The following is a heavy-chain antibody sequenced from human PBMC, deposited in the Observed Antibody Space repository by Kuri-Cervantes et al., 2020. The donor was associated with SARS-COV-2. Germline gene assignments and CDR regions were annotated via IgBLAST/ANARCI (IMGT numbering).Heavy chain of an antibody. Sequence: GGSLRLSCAASGFTFSDYYMSWIRQAPGKGPEWVSSISSSSSYIYYADSVKGRFTISRDNAKNSLYLQMNSLRAEDTAVYYCAREGELRAFDIWGQGTMVTVSS. CDR1: GFTFSDYY. CDR3: AREGELRAFDI. CDR2: ISSSSSYI. D-gene: IGHD1-26*01. V-gene: IGHV3-11*06. J-gene: IGHJ3*02.